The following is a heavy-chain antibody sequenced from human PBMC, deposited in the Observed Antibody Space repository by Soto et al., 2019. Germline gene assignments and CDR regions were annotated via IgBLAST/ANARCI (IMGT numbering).Heavy chain of an antibody. CDR2: INPNSGGT. Sequence: ASVKVSCKASGYTFTGYYMHWVRQAPGQGLEWMGWINPNSGGTNYAQKFQGRVTMTRDTSISTAYMELSRLRSDDTAVYYCARDYSSSYDSFGYWGQGTLVTVSS. CDR1: GYTFTGYY. D-gene: IGHD6-6*01. J-gene: IGHJ4*02. V-gene: IGHV1-2*02. CDR3: ARDYSSSYDSFGY.